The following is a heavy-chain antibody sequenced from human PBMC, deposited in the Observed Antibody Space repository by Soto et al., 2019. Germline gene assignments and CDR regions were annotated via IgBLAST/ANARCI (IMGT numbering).Heavy chain of an antibody. CDR1: GFSFSSYA. Sequence: EVQLLESGGGLVQSGGSLRLSCAASGFSFSSYAMNWVRQAPGKGLEWISTISGSDGSTYYADSVKGRFTISRDNSKNTLHLQMNSLRAEDTAVYYCAKGSSTGWRLMFDYWGQGSLVTVSS. V-gene: IGHV3-23*01. J-gene: IGHJ4*02. CDR3: AKGSSTGWRLMFDY. D-gene: IGHD6-19*01. CDR2: ISGSDGST.